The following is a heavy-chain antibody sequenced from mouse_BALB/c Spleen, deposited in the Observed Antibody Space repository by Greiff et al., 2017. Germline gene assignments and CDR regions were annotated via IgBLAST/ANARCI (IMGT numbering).Heavy chain of an antibody. J-gene: IGHJ4*01. CDR2: IWSGGST. Sequence: VHLVESGPGLVQPSQSLSITCTVSGFSLTSYGVHWVRQSPGKGLEWLGVIWSGGSTDYNAAFISRLSISKDNSKSQVFFKMNSLQANDTAIYYCARDLLMITTVYYAMDYWGQGTSVTVSS. CDR3: ARDLLMITTVYYAMDY. D-gene: IGHD2-4*01. V-gene: IGHV2-2*02. CDR1: GFSLTSYG.